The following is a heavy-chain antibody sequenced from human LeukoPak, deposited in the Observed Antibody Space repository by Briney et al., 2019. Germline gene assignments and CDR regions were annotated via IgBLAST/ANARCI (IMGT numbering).Heavy chain of an antibody. CDR1: GGSISSYY. CDR3: ARVLGARYSSSWYWFFDY. CDR2: IYYSGST. Sequence: PSETLSLTCTVSGGSISSYYWSWIRQPPGKGLEWIGYIYYSGSTNYNPSLKSRVTISVDTPKNQFSLKLSSVTAADTAVYYCARVLGARYSSSWYWFFDYWGQGTLVTVSS. D-gene: IGHD6-13*01. J-gene: IGHJ4*02. V-gene: IGHV4-59*01.